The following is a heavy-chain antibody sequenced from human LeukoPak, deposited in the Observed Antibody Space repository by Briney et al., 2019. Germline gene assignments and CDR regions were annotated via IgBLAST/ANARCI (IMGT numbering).Heavy chain of an antibody. V-gene: IGHV1-69*06. CDR3: ARPDDYVWGSYRY. J-gene: IGHJ4*02. CDR1: GGTFSSYA. D-gene: IGHD3-16*02. Sequence: SVKLSCKASGGTFSSYAISWVRQAPGQGLEWMGGIIPIFGTANYAQKFQGRITITADKSTSTAYMELSSLRSEDTAVYYCARPDDYVWGSYRYWGQGTLVTVSS. CDR2: IIPIFGTA.